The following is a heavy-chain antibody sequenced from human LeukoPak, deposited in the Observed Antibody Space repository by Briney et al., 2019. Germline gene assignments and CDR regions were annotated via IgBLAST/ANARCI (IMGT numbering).Heavy chain of an antibody. CDR2: INLDGNAR. V-gene: IGHV3-7*01. Sequence: GGSLRLSCAASGFFFSNYWMSWVRRAQGKGLEGVANINLDGNARIYVDAVKGRFTVSRDNNKNSVYLQMTSLRAEDTAVYYCARDTDDFQGLDIWGQGTMVTVSS. CDR1: GFFFSNYW. CDR3: ARDTDDFQGLDI. J-gene: IGHJ3*02. D-gene: IGHD3-3*01.